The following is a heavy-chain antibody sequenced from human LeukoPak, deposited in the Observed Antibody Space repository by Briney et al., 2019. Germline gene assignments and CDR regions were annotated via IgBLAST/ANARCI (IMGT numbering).Heavy chain of an antibody. D-gene: IGHD3-3*01. Sequence: PGGSLTLSCVASGFTSGSYWRHWVCQGPGNGPGRVSRVDDDWTDSHYAVSVKGRFTISRDNAKNTLYLQMNSLRGEDTAVYYCARGMLSSAGYHWYYYMDVWGKGAMVTVSS. CDR1: GFTSGSYW. CDR3: ARGMLSSAGYHWYYYMDV. J-gene: IGHJ6*03. CDR2: VDDDWTDS. V-gene: IGHV3-74*01.